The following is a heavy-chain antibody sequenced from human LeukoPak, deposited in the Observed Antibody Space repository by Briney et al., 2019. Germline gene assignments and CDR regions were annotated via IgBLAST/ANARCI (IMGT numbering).Heavy chain of an antibody. CDR1: GSTFRTYT. CDR2: IYYSGSA. V-gene: IGHV4-59*08. D-gene: IGHD6-19*01. CDR3: ARHLYSSGWSLFDY. J-gene: IGHJ4*02. Sequence: PGGSLRLSCAASGSTFRTYTMNWVRLAPGKGLEWIGYIYYSGSANYNPSLKSRVTISVDTSKNQFSLKLSSVTAADTAVYYCARHLYSSGWSLFDYWGQGTLVTVSS.